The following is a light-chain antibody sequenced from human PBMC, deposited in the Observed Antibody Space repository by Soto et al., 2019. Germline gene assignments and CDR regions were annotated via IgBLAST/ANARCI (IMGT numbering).Light chain of an antibody. V-gene: IGKV3-11*01. Sequence: EIVLTQSPATLSLSPGERATLFCRATQSVSTYLAWYQQKTGQAPRLLIYDASNRATGIPARFSASGSGTDFSLTISRREPEDFSVYYCQQRRSWPITFGQGTRLEIK. CDR2: DAS. J-gene: IGKJ5*01. CDR1: QSVSTY. CDR3: QQRRSWPIT.